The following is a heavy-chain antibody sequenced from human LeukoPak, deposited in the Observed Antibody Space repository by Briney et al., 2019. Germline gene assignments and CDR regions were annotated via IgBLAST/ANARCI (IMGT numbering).Heavy chain of an antibody. CDR2: IYYSGST. V-gene: IGHV4-31*03. D-gene: IGHD2-2*01. Sequence: SETLSLTCTVSGGSISSGGYYWSWIRQHPGKGLEWIGYIYYSGSTYYNPSLKSRVTISVDTSKNQFSLKLSSVTAADTAVYYCARGLLGYCSSTSCLGWFDPWGQGTLVTVFS. CDR3: ARGLLGYCSSTSCLGWFDP. CDR1: GGSISSGGYY. J-gene: IGHJ5*02.